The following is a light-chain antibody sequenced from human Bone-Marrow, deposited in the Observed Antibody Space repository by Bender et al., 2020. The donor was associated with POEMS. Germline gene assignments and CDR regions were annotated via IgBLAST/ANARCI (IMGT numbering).Light chain of an antibody. Sequence: QSALTQPASVSGSPGQSITISCTGTNSDVVSFNLVSWFQQYPGKAPKLMIYEGTKRPSGVSDRFSGSKSGDTASLTISGLQAEDEADYHCCSYAGSSVVFGGGTKLTVL. J-gene: IGLJ2*01. V-gene: IGLV2-23*01. CDR3: CSYAGSSVV. CDR2: EGT. CDR1: NSDVVSFNL.